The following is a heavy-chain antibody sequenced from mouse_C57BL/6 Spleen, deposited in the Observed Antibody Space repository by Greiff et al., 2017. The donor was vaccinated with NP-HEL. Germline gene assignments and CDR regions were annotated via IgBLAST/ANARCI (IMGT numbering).Heavy chain of an antibody. CDR2: INPSSGYT. Sequence: VQLSCKASGYTFTSYWMHWVKQRPGQGLEWIGYINPSSGYTKYNQKFKDKATLTADKSSSTAYMQLSSLTYEDSAVYYCARSITTVVAPYAMDYWGQGTSVTVSS. J-gene: IGHJ4*01. CDR1: GYTFTSYW. CDR3: ARSITTVVAPYAMDY. D-gene: IGHD1-1*01. V-gene: IGHV1-7*01.